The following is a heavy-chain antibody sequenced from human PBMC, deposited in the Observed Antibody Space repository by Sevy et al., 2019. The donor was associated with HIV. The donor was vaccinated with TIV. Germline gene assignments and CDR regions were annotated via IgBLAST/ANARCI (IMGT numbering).Heavy chain of an antibody. CDR2: IKQDGSEK. Sequence: GGSLRLSCVTSGFTFSSYAMSWVRQTPGKGLEWVANIKQDGSEKYYVDSVKGRFTISRDNAKNSLYLQMNSLRAEDTAVYYCARWTTVRGGFDYWGQGTLVTVSS. D-gene: IGHD4-4*01. V-gene: IGHV3-7*01. CDR3: ARWTTVRGGFDY. CDR1: GFTFSSYA. J-gene: IGHJ4*02.